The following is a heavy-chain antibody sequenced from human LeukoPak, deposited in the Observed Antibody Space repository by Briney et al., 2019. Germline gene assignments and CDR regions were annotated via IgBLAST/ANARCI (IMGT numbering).Heavy chain of an antibody. D-gene: IGHD2-15*01. CDR2: MNPSNGNT. CDR3: ARGSCGGSCQSLSHYYYYMDV. V-gene: IGHV1-8*01. J-gene: IGHJ6*03. Sequence: GASVKVSCKASGYTFTNYDINWVRQASGQGLEWMGWMNPSNGNTGYAQKFQGRVTITRNTSISTAYMELSSLRSEDTAVYYCARGSCGGSCQSLSHYYYYMDVWGKGTTVTVSS. CDR1: GYTFTNYD.